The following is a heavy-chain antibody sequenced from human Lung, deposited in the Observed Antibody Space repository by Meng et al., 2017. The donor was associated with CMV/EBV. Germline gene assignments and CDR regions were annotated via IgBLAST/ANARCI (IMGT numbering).Heavy chain of an antibody. CDR2: VVYSGTT. Sequence: QLKLQESGPGLVKPSETLSLTCTDSGGSISSSSYYWAWIRQPPGEGLEWIGSVVYSGTTYYTSSLKSLVSISVDTSKNQFSLKLSSVTAADTAVYYCARHHHSPTFDYWGQGTLVTVSS. CDR3: ARHHHSPTFDY. V-gene: IGHV4-39*01. D-gene: IGHD1-14*01. J-gene: IGHJ4*02. CDR1: GGSISSSSYY.